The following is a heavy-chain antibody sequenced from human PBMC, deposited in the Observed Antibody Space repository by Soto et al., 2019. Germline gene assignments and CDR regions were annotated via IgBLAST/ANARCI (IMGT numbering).Heavy chain of an antibody. CDR3: ATSDRGSSAGLGAFDI. CDR2: IYYSGST. CDR1: GGSISSSSYY. Sequence: QLQLQESGPGLVKPSETLSLTCTVSGGSISSSSYYWGWIRQPPGKGLEWIGSIYYSGSTYYNPSLKSRVTISVDTSKNQFSLKLSSVTAADTAVYYCATSDRGSSAGLGAFDIWGQGTMVTVSS. J-gene: IGHJ3*02. V-gene: IGHV4-39*01. D-gene: IGHD6-6*01.